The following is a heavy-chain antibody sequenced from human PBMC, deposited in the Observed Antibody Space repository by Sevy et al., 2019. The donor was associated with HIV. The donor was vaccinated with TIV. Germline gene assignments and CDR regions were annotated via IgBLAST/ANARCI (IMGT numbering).Heavy chain of an antibody. CDR1: GFIFSRYG. Sequence: GGSLRLSCKASGFIFSRYGVHWVRQAPGKGLEWVASIFNDGKTKYYGDSVKGRFTISRDDSKNTLYLQMDSLRAEDTAVYYCAKDRITAARFQHWGQGTLVTVSS. CDR3: AKDRITAARFQH. CDR2: IFNDGKTK. J-gene: IGHJ1*01. D-gene: IGHD6-13*01. V-gene: IGHV3-30*02.